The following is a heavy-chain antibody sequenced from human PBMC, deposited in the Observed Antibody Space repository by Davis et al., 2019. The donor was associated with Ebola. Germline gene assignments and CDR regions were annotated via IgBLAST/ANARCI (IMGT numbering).Heavy chain of an antibody. CDR2: ISGSGGST. V-gene: IGHV3-23*01. D-gene: IGHD2-21*01. CDR3: AKTLVVVVIAIPYYFDH. Sequence: GESLKISCAASGFTFSNLGMSWVRQAPGKGLEWVSGISGSGGSTSYADSVKGRFTISRDNSKNTLYLQMNSLRAEDTAVYYCAKTLVVVVIAIPYYFDHWGQGTLVTVSS. CDR1: GFTFSNLG. J-gene: IGHJ4*02.